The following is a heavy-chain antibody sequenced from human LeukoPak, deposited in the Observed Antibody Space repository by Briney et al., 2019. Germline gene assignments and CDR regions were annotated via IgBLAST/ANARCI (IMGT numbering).Heavy chain of an antibody. J-gene: IGHJ4*02. CDR3: ARERGSGSYFPPLGDFDY. D-gene: IGHD3-10*01. Sequence: GGSLRLSCAASGFTFSSYSMNWVRQAPGKGLEWVSSISSSSSYIYYADSVKGRFTISRDNAKNSLYLQMNSLRAEDTAVYYCARERGSGSYFPPLGDFDYWGQGTLVTVSS. CDR2: ISSSSSYI. CDR1: GFTFSSYS. V-gene: IGHV3-21*01.